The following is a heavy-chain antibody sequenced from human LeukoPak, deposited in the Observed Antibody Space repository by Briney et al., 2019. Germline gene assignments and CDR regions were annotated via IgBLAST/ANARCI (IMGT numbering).Heavy chain of an antibody. V-gene: IGHV3-74*01. CDR3: AGPIFGVVMNPFDY. D-gene: IGHD3-3*01. Sequence: GGSLRLSCVASGFTFSSYWMHWVRQDPRKGLVWVSRINGDGRNINYADSVRGRFTISRDNSKNTLYLQMNSLRAEDTAVYYCAGPIFGVVMNPFDYWGQGTLVTVSS. CDR2: INGDGRNI. CDR1: GFTFSSYW. J-gene: IGHJ4*02.